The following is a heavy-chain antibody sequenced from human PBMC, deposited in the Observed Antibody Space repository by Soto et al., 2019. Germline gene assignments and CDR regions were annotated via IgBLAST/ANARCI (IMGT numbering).Heavy chain of an antibody. CDR1: GGSISSYY. V-gene: IGHV4-59*01. CDR2: IYYSGST. J-gene: IGHJ2*01. Sequence: QVQLQESGPGLVKPSETLSLTCTVSGGSISSYYWSWIRQPPGQGLEWIGYIYYSGSTNYNPSLKSRVTISVDTSMNQFSLKLSSVTAADTAVYYCARGVGATHYWYFDLWGRGTLVTVSS. CDR3: ARGVGATHYWYFDL. D-gene: IGHD1-26*01.